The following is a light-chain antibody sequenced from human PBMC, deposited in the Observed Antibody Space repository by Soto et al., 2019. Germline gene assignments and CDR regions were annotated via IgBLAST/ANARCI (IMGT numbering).Light chain of an antibody. V-gene: IGKV1-13*02. CDR2: DVS. CDR1: QGISSA. J-gene: IGKJ5*01. Sequence: AIQLTQSPSSLSASVGDRVTITCRASQGISSAFAWYQQRPGKVPKLLIYDVSSLQSGVPPRFSGSGSGTDFTLTISSLQPEDFATYYCHQSEPLPITFGQGTRLEVK. CDR3: HQSEPLPIT.